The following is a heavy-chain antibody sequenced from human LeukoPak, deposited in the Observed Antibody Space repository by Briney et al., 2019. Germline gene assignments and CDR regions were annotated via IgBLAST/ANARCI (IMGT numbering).Heavy chain of an antibody. CDR3: VCESEPF. Sequence: PGRSLRLSYAASGFTFSSYSMNWVRPAPGKGLEWVSSISSSSSYIYYADSVKGRFTISRDNAKNSLYLQMNSLTSEDTAIYYCVCESEPFWGQGTLVTVSS. J-gene: IGHJ4*02. CDR1: GFTFSSYS. D-gene: IGHD2-21*01. CDR2: ISSSSSYI. V-gene: IGHV3-21*03.